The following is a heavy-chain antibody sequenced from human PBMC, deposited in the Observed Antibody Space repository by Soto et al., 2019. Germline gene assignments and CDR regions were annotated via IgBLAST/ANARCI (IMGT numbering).Heavy chain of an antibody. CDR3: AIGYYVRSYVAV. V-gene: IGHV3-21*01. J-gene: IGHJ6*04. CDR1: GFTFTSYS. CDR2: ISTGSGEYI. D-gene: IGHD3-16*01. Sequence: EVQLVESGGGLVRPGGSLRLSCAASGFTFTSYSFNWVRQFPGKGLEWVSSISTGSGEYIYHADSVKGRFTTSLDNTKNSAYLQMNRLRAEVTAVYYCAIGYYVRSYVAVWGKGYAVTVSS.